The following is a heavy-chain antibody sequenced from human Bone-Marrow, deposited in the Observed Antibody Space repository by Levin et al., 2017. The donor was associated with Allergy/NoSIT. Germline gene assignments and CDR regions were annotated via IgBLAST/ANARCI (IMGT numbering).Heavy chain of an antibody. CDR3: ARQRFSGPGPQFDS. V-gene: IGHV4-39*01. Sequence: ASETLSLTCTISGGSITNSFFYWGWIRQPPGKGLEWIGNINYSGSSYYNSSLKSRVTISFDTSKNQFSLRLNSVTATDTAVYYCARQRFSGPGPQFDSWGQGTLVTVSS. J-gene: IGHJ4*02. CDR1: GGSITNSFFY. D-gene: IGHD1-26*01. CDR2: INYSGSS.